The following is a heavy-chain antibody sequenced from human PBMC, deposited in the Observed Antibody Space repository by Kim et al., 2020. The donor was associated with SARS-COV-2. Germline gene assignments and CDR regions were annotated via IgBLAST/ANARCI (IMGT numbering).Heavy chain of an antibody. D-gene: IGHD4-4*01. CDR3: ARGPNYSPFDY. V-gene: IGHV3-48*03. Sequence: NHADSVRGRFTISRDNDKNSLYLQMTSLRAEDTAVYYCARGPNYSPFDYWGQGTLVTVSS. J-gene: IGHJ4*02.